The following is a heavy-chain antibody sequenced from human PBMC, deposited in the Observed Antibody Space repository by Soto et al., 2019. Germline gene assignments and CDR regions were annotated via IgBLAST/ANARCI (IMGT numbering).Heavy chain of an antibody. J-gene: IGHJ4*02. V-gene: IGHV1-2*04. D-gene: IGHD3-10*01. CDR3: ARAKNFGSGELDY. CDR1: GYTFTGHY. Sequence: QVQLVQSGAEVKKPGPSVKVSCTASGYTFTGHYILWVRQAPGQGIEWMGWVNPISGGTIYAQKFLGWVTMTRDTSTSTAYLELRSLTSDATAVYYCARAKNFGSGELDYWGQGTLVTVSS. CDR2: VNPISGGT.